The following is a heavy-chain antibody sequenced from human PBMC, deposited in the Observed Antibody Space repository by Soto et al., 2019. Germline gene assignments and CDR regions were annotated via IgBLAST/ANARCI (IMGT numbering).Heavy chain of an antibody. J-gene: IGHJ4*02. CDR3: ARDIVVVPAVPACFDY. V-gene: IGHV1-2*02. D-gene: IGHD2-2*01. CDR2: INPNSGGT. CDR1: GYTFTGYY. Sequence: GASVKVSCKASGYTFTGYYMHWVRQAPGQGLEWMGWINPNSGGTNYAQKFQGRVTMTRDTSISTAYMELSRLRSDDTAVYYCARDIVVVPAVPACFDYWRKGSIFPVSS.